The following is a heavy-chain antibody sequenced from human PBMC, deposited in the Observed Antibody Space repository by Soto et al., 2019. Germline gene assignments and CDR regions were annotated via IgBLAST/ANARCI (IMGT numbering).Heavy chain of an antibody. CDR1: GGTFSSFG. Sequence: GASVKVSCKASGGTFSSFGINWVRQAPGQGLEWMGGIIPVSPIANYAQKFQGRVTITADESTSTAYMELSSLRSEDTAVYYCARVRYDFWSGYSLDYYYGMDVWGQGTTVTVSS. V-gene: IGHV1-69*13. CDR3: ARVRYDFWSGYSLDYYYGMDV. D-gene: IGHD3-3*01. J-gene: IGHJ6*02. CDR2: IIPVSPIA.